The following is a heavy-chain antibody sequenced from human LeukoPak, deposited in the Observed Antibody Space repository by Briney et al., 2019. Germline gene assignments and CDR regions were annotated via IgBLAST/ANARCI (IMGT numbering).Heavy chain of an antibody. CDR3: AKDIGESSYFDY. CDR1: GFTFDDYA. Sequence: GRSLRLSCAASGFTFDDYAMHWVRQAPGKGLEWVSGISWNSGSIGYADSVKGRFTISRDNAKNSLYLQMNSLRAEDTALYYCAKDIGESSYFDYWGQGTLATVSS. J-gene: IGHJ4*02. D-gene: IGHD3-22*01. V-gene: IGHV3-9*01. CDR2: ISWNSGSI.